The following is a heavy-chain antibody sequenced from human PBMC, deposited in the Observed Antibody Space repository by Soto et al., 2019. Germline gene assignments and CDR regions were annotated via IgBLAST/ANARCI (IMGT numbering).Heavy chain of an antibody. D-gene: IGHD6-19*01. CDR3: ARGSGYSSGWYDLYYFDY. Sequence: PSETLSLTCTVSGGSISSYYWSWIRQPPGKGLEWIGYIYYSGSTNYNPSLKSRVTISVDTSKNQFSLKLSSVTAADTAVYYCARGSGYSSGWYDLYYFDYWGQGTLVTVSS. V-gene: IGHV4-59*01. J-gene: IGHJ4*02. CDR2: IYYSGST. CDR1: GGSISSYY.